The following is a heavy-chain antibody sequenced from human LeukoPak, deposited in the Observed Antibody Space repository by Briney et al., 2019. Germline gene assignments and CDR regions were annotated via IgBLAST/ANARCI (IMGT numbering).Heavy chain of an antibody. CDR1: GGSISSDY. J-gene: IGHJ4*02. CDR3: ARHSGSWYVFDY. D-gene: IGHD6-13*01. Sequence: SETLSLTCTVSGGSISSDYWSWIRQPPGKGLEWIGSTYYSGSTNYNPSLKSRVTISVDTSKNQFSLKLSSVTAADTAVYFCARHSGSWYVFDYWGQGTLVTVSS. V-gene: IGHV4-59*01. CDR2: TYYSGST.